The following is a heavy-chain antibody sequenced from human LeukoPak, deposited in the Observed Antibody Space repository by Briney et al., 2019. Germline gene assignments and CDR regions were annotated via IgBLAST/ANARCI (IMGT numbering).Heavy chain of an antibody. D-gene: IGHD4-11*01. CDR2: IYYSGST. V-gene: IGHV4-59*08. CDR1: GGSISSYY. Sequence: PSETLSLTCTVSGGSISSYYWSWIRQPPGKGLEWIGYIYYSGSTNYNPSLKSRVTISVDTSKNQFSLKLSSVTAAGTAVYYCARLTVTTYQDAFDIWGQGTMVTVSS. CDR3: ARLTVTTYQDAFDI. J-gene: IGHJ3*02.